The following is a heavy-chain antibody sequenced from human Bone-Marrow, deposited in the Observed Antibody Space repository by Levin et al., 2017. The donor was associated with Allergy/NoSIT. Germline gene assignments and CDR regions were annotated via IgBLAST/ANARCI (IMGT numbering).Heavy chain of an antibody. CDR3: ARAGSESYYYYYYGMDV. D-gene: IGHD3-10*01. Sequence: GESLKISCAASGFTFSNYAMHWVRQAPGKGLEWVAVISSDGINKYYADSVKGRFTISRDKSMNTLFLEMNSLRPEDTAVYYCARAGSESYYYYYYGMDVWGQGTTVIVSS. V-gene: IGHV3-30-3*01. CDR1: GFTFSNYA. J-gene: IGHJ6*02. CDR2: ISSDGINK.